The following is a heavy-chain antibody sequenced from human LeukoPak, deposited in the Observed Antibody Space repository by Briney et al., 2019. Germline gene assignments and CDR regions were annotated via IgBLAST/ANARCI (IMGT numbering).Heavy chain of an antibody. D-gene: IGHD4-17*01. Sequence: ASVKVSCKASGYTFTSYGISWVRQAPGQGLEWMGWISGYDGDTNYAQTLQGRVTMTTDTSTSTAYMELRSLRSDDTAVYYCARSGGWAYGDYDGFIAFDIWGQGTMVTVSS. CDR1: GYTFTSYG. V-gene: IGHV1-18*01. J-gene: IGHJ3*02. CDR3: ARSGGWAYGDYDGFIAFDI. CDR2: ISGYDGDT.